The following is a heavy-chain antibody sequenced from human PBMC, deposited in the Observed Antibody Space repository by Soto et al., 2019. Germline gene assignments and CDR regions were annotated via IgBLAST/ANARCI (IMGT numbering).Heavy chain of an antibody. Sequence: GGSLRLSCAASGFTFRSYWMTWVRQPPGKGLEWVANIKGDGSEKYYGDSLKGRFTISRDNGKNSLYLQMNNLRAEDTAVYYCARDVVVGGRGLNYWGQGTLVTVSS. CDR1: GFTFRSYW. V-gene: IGHV3-7*01. CDR2: IKGDGSEK. CDR3: ARDVVVGGRGLNY. D-gene: IGHD1-26*01. J-gene: IGHJ4*02.